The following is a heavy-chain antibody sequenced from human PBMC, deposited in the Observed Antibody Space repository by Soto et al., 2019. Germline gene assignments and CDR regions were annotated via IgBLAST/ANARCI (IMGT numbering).Heavy chain of an antibody. Sequence: SETLSLTCSVSGVPIISGDYFLSWIRQPPGKDLEWIGYISNTGSTYNNPSLKSRVTISVDMSKNQFSLKLNSVTAADTAVYYCARGTLSGYEIGAFDIWGQGTMVTVS. CDR2: ISNTGST. CDR3: ARGTLSGYEIGAFDI. D-gene: IGHD5-12*01. V-gene: IGHV4-30-4*01. CDR1: GVPIISGDYF. J-gene: IGHJ3*02.